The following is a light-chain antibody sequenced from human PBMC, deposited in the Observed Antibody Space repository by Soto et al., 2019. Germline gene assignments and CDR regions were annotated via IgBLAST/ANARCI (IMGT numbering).Light chain of an antibody. CDR1: SSNIGSRYD. V-gene: IGLV1-40*01. CDR3: QSYDSSLTGLYV. Sequence: QSVLTQPPSVSGAPGQRVTISCTGSSSNIGSRYDVHWYQQLPGTAPRLLIYGTSYRPSGVPDRFSGSKSGTSASLAITGLQAEDEADYYCQSYDSSLTGLYVFGIGTKVTVL. J-gene: IGLJ1*01. CDR2: GTS.